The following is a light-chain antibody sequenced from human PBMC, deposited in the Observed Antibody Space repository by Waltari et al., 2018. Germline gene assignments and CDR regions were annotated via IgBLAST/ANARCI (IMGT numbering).Light chain of an antibody. J-gene: IGLJ1*01. V-gene: IGLV1-40*01. Sequence: QSVLTQPPSVSGAPGQRVTISCTGSSSNIGADYDVHWYQQLPGTAPKLLLYGNNNRPSVVPDRVSGSKSGTSASLAITGLHAEDEADYFCQSYDSSLSDSYVFGTGTKVTVL. CDR1: SSNIGADYD. CDR2: GNN. CDR3: QSYDSSLSDSYV.